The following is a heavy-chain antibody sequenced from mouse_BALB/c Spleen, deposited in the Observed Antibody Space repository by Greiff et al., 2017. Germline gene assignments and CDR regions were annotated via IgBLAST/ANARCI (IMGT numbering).Heavy chain of an antibody. J-gene: IGHJ2*01. V-gene: IGHV5-12-1*01. Sequence: EVQLVESGGGLVKPGGSLKLSCAASGFAFSSYDMSWVRQTPEKRLEWVAYISSGGGSTYYPDTVKGRFTISRDNAKNTRYLQMSSLKSEDTAMYYCARHTHYDSNYFDYWGQGTTLTVSS. D-gene: IGHD2-4*01. CDR3: ARHTHYDSNYFDY. CDR1: GFAFSSYD. CDR2: ISSGGGST.